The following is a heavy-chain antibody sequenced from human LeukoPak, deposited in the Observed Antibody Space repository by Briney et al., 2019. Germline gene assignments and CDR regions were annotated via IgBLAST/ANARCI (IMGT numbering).Heavy chain of an antibody. CDR2: IYYSGST. D-gene: IGHD6-19*01. J-gene: IGHJ5*02. V-gene: IGHV4-39*01. Sequence: NPSETLSLTCSVSGGSISLSYYYWGWIRQPPGKGLEWIGSIYYSGSTYYNPSLKSRVTMSVDTSKNHFSLKLSSVTAADTALYYCARHSRLSSGWFSWFDPWGQGTLVTVSS. CDR3: ARHSRLSSGWFSWFDP. CDR1: GGSISLSYYY.